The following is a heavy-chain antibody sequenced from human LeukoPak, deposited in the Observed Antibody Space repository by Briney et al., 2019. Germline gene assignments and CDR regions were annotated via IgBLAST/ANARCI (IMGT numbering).Heavy chain of an antibody. V-gene: IGHV3-23*01. CDR1: GFTFSSYW. Sequence: GGSLRLSCAASGFTFSSYWMSWVRQAPGKGLEWVSAISNNGGYTYYADSVQGRFTISRDNSKSTLCLQMNSLRAENTAVYYCAKQLGYCSDGSCYFPYWGQGTLVTVSS. CDR2: ISNNGGYT. CDR3: AKQLGYCSDGSCYFPY. J-gene: IGHJ4*02. D-gene: IGHD2-15*01.